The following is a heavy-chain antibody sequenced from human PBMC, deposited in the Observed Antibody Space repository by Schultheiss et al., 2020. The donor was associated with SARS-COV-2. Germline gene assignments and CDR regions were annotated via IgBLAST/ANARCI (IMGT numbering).Heavy chain of an antibody. J-gene: IGHJ4*02. CDR3: AKLERSSWSNAFDY. CDR2: IYSGGRT. CDR1: GFTVSSNY. Sequence: GESLKISCAASGFTVSSNYMSWVRQAPGKGLEWVSVIYSGGRTYYADSVKGRFTISRDNAKNSLYLQMNSLRAEDTAVYYCAKLERSSWSNAFDYWGQGTLVTVSS. V-gene: IGHV3-53*01. D-gene: IGHD6-13*01.